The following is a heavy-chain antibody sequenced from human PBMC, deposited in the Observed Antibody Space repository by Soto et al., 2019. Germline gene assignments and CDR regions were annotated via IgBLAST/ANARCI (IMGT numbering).Heavy chain of an antibody. D-gene: IGHD3-3*01. J-gene: IGHJ6*02. CDR1: GFTFSSYA. CDR3: AKGKVYYDFWSGYYTSTYYGMDV. V-gene: IGHV3-23*01. Sequence: EVQLLESGGGLVQPGGSLRLSCAASGFTFSSYAMSWVRQAPGKGLEWVSAISGSGGSTYYADSVKGRFTISRDNSKNSLYLQMNSLRAEDTAVYYFAKGKVYYDFWSGYYTSTYYGMDVWGQGTTVTVSS. CDR2: ISGSGGST.